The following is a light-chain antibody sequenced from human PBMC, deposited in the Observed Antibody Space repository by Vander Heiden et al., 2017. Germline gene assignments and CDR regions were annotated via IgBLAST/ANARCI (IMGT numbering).Light chain of an antibody. Sequence: QSALTQPASVSGSPGQSIPILLPGTSRYVGGYDHFPWFPHHPGKAPQLMIYEVSDRPSGVSDRFSSTKSGNTASLTISGLQAEDEADYCCSSFTSSSTGVFGTGTKVT. J-gene: IGLJ1*01. V-gene: IGLV2-14*01. CDR1: SRYVGGYDH. CDR2: EVS. CDR3: SSFTSSSTGV.